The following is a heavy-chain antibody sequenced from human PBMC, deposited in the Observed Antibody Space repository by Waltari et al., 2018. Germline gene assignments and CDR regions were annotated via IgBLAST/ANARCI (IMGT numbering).Heavy chain of an antibody. CDR3: TRDLDGAGGDWFDH. V-gene: IGHV3-21*01. Sequence: VRVVLAWGGLINPGRSLNISCPASGFTFRSYPMNWVRQSPGKVLEWVSSISSSSTYISYADTVKGRFTISRDDGENSRYLQMGSLRAEDTAVYYCTRDLDGAGGDWFDHWGQGTLVTVSS. J-gene: IGHJ5*02. CDR1: GFTFRSYP. CDR2: ISSSSTYI. D-gene: IGHD3-10*01.